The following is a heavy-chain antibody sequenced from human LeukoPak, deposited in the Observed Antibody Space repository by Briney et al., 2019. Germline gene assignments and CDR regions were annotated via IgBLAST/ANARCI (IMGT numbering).Heavy chain of an antibody. V-gene: IGHV4-39*07. Sequence: SETLSLTCTVSGGSISSSSYYWGWIRQPPGKGLEWIGSIYYSGSTYYNPSLKSRVTISVDTSKNQFSLKLSSVTAADTAVYYCATLESYSGGYSGRYYFDYWGQGTLVTVSS. CDR1: GGSISSSSYY. CDR2: IYYSGST. J-gene: IGHJ4*02. CDR3: ATLESYSGGYSGRYYFDY. D-gene: IGHD1-26*01.